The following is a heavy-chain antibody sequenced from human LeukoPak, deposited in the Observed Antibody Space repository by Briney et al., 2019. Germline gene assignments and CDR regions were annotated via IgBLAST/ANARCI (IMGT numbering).Heavy chain of an antibody. CDR1: GFSVSSNY. J-gene: IGHJ4*02. Sequence: PGGSLRLSCEVSGFSVSSNYMTWVRQAPGKGLEWVSIIYGAGSTYFADSVKGRFTISRDNAKNSLYLQMNSLRAEDTAVYYCARASPAWIQLWAFDYWGQGTLVTVSS. CDR2: IYGAGST. CDR3: ARASPAWIQLWAFDY. V-gene: IGHV3-53*01. D-gene: IGHD5-18*01.